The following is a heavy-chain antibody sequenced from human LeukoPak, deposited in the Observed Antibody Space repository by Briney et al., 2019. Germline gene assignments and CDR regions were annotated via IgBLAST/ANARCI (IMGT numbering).Heavy chain of an antibody. J-gene: IGHJ4*02. D-gene: IGHD3-3*01. CDR2: IYYSGST. CDR1: GGSISSYY. CDR3: ARQNGYDFWSGYFDY. V-gene: IGHV4-59*01. Sequence: SETLPLTCTVSGGSISSYYWSWIRQPPGKGLEWIGYIYYSGSTNYNPSLKSRVTISVDTSKNQFSLKLSSVTAADTAVYYCARQNGYDFWSGYFDYWGQGTLVTVSS.